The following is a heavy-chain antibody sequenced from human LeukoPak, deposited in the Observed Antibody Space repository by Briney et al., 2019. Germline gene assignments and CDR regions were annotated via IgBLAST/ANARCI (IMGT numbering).Heavy chain of an antibody. CDR1: GYTFTGYY. J-gene: IGHJ4*02. Sequence: ASVKVSCKASGYTFTGYYMHWVRQAPGQGLEWMGGFDPEDGETIYAQKFQGRVTMTEDTSTDTAYMELSSLRSEDTAVYYCARDPGNYYYPHYFDYWGQGTLVTVSS. V-gene: IGHV1-24*01. D-gene: IGHD3-10*01. CDR2: FDPEDGET. CDR3: ARDPGNYYYPHYFDY.